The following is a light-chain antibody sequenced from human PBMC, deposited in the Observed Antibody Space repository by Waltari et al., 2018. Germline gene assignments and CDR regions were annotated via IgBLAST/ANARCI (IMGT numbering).Light chain of an antibody. V-gene: IGLV2-8*01. Sequence: QSSLTQPPSASGSPGQSVTIPCTGTSSDVGGYNYVSWYQQHPGKAPTRMIYEVSKRPSGVPDRFSGSKSGNTASLTVSGLQAEDEADYYCSSYAGSNNFVFGTGTKVTVL. CDR3: SSYAGSNNFV. CDR1: SSDVGGYNY. CDR2: EVS. J-gene: IGLJ1*01.